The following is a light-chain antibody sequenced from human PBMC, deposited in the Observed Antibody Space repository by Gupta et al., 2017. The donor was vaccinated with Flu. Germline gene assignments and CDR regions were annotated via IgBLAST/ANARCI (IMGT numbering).Light chain of an antibody. CDR3: QQEGSSPYN. CDR1: QSVSSNY. V-gene: IGKV3-20*01. CDR2: DAS. Sequence: EIVLTQSPGTLSLSPGEGVTLSCRASQSVSSNYLAWFQQKPGQAPRLLIYDASSRATGIPDRFSGSGSGTDFILTISRLEPEDFAVYYCQQEGSSPYNFGQGTKVEIK. J-gene: IGKJ2*01.